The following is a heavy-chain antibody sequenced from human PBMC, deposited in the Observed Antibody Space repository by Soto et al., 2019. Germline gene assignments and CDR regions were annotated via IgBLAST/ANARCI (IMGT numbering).Heavy chain of an antibody. V-gene: IGHV4-34*01. CDR3: ARAPNRQLVIGWRRRGYFDY. CDR1: GGSFSGYY. J-gene: IGHJ4*02. D-gene: IGHD6-13*01. Sequence: QVQLQQWGAGLLKPSETLSLTCAVYGGSFSGYYWSWIRQPPGKGLEGIGEINHSGRTNYNPSLKSRVTISIDTSKTQFSLKLSSVTAADTAVYYCARAPNRQLVIGWRRRGYFDYWGQGTLVTVSS. CDR2: INHSGRT.